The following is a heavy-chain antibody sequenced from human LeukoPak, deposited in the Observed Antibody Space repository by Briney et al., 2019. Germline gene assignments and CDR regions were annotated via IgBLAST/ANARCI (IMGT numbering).Heavy chain of an antibody. CDR2: IYYSGST. CDR1: GGSISSGCYY. D-gene: IGHD3-22*01. CDR3: ATTPLDSSGSFDY. Sequence: SESLSLTCTVSGGSISSGCYYWGWLRQHPGKGLEWIGYIYYSGSTYYSSSLKSRVTISVDTSKNQFSLKLSSVTAAATAVYYCATTPLDSSGSFDYWGQGTLVTVSS. V-gene: IGHV4-31*03. J-gene: IGHJ4*02.